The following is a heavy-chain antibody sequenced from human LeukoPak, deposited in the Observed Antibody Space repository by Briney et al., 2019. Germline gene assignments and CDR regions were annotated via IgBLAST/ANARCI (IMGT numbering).Heavy chain of an antibody. CDR2: INPSGGST. Sequence: ASVKVSCKASGYTFTSYCMHWVRQAPGQGLEWMGIINPSGGSTSYAQKFQGRVTMTRDTSTSTVYMELSSLRSEDTAVYYCARGSYYDSSGYYYAMSYWGQGTLVTVSS. D-gene: IGHD3-22*01. CDR1: GYTFTSYC. J-gene: IGHJ4*02. CDR3: ARGSYYDSSGYYYAMSY. V-gene: IGHV1-46*01.